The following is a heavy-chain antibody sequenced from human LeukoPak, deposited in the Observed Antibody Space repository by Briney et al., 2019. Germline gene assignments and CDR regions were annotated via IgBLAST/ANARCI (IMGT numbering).Heavy chain of an antibody. V-gene: IGHV3-30*19. CDR1: GFTFSSYG. CDR3: ARVGSRYCSGANCYDGF. J-gene: IGHJ4*02. D-gene: IGHD2-15*01. CDR2: ISYDGNNQ. Sequence: GGSLRLSCAASGFTFSSYGMHWVRQAPGKGLEWVAFISYDGNNQYYADSVKGRFTISRDNSKNTLYLQMNNLRAEDTAIYCCARVGSRYCSGANCYDGFWGQGTLVSVSS.